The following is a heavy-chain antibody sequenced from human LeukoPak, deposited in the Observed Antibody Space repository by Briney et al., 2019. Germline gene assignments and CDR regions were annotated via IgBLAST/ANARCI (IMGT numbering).Heavy chain of an antibody. J-gene: IGHJ4*02. D-gene: IGHD6-19*01. Sequence: GGSLRLSCAASGFTFSSYEMNWVRQAPGKGLEWVSYISSSGSTIYYADSVKGRFTISRDNAKNSLYLQMNSLRAEDTALYYCARIAAVAGPFDYWGQGTLVTVSS. V-gene: IGHV3-48*03. CDR1: GFTFSSYE. CDR2: ISSSGSTI. CDR3: ARIAAVAGPFDY.